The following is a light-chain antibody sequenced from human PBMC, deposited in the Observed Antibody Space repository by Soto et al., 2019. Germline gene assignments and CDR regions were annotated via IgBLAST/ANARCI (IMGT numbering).Light chain of an antibody. V-gene: IGLV2-11*01. CDR3: CAYAGSYTLL. CDR1: SRNVGGYDY. CDR2: DVS. Sequence: QSALTQPRSVSASPGQSVTISCTGTSRNVGGYDYVSWYQQHPDKAPKLIIYDVSKRPSGVPDRFSGSKSGNTASLAISGLQAEDEADYYCCAYAGSYTLLFGGGTKVTVL. J-gene: IGLJ2*01.